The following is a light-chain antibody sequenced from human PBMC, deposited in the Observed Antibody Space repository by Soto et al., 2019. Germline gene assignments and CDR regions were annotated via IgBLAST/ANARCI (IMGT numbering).Light chain of an antibody. J-gene: IGKJ1*01. V-gene: IGKV1-5*03. Sequence: EIERTQSPAIMSASVGDRVNITCSASQSISSWLAWYQQKPGKAPNLLIHKASHLESGVPSRFSGSGSGTEFTLTISSLQPGDFATYYCQHYNTYPWTFGQGTKVDIK. CDR2: KAS. CDR1: QSISSW. CDR3: QHYNTYPWT.